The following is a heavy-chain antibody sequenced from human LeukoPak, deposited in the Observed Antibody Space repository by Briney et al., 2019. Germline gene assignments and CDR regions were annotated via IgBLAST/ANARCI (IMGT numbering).Heavy chain of an antibody. D-gene: IGHD6-13*01. V-gene: IGHV3-48*01. J-gene: IGHJ5*02. CDR2: ISSINTI. CDR1: GFTFSTYS. CDR3: ARVAENA. Sequence: GGSLRLSCAASGFTFSTYSMNWVRQAPGKGLEWISYISSINTIYYADSVKGRFTVSRDNAKNSLYLQMNSLRAEDTAVYYCARVAENAWGQGTLVTVSS.